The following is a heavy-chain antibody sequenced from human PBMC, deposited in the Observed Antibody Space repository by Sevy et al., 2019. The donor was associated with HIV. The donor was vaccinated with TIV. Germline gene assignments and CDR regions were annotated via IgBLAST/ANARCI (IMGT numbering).Heavy chain of an antibody. CDR2: ISYDGSNK. CDR3: ARAYSSGWSHFDY. J-gene: IGHJ4*02. D-gene: IGHD6-19*01. CDR1: GFTFSSYA. Sequence: GGSLRLSCAASGFTFSSYAMHWVRQAPGKGLEWVAVISYDGSNKYYADSVKGRCTISRDNSKNTLYLQMNSLRAEDTAVYYCARAYSSGWSHFDYWGQGTLVTVSS. V-gene: IGHV3-30-3*01.